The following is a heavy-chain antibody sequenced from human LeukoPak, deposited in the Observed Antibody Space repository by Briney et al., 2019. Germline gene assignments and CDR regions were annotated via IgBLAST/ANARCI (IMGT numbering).Heavy chain of an antibody. Sequence: SETLSLTCTVSGGSISDAAYYWSWIRQHPGEGLEWIGYVFYSGSTSYNPSLKSRVTISVDTSKNQFSLKLTSVTAADTAVYYCARDGVPGDGEVDYFDYWGQGTLVTVSS. V-gene: IGHV4-31*03. CDR3: ARDGVPGDGEVDYFDY. J-gene: IGHJ4*02. CDR2: VFYSGST. CDR1: GGSISDAAYY. D-gene: IGHD7-27*01.